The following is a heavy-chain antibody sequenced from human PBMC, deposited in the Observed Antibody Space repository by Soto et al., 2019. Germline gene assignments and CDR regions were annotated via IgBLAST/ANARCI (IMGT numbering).Heavy chain of an antibody. CDR3: AREGGSYSTGAYGMDV. CDR1: GGTFSSYA. D-gene: IGHD1-26*01. Sequence: QVQLVQSGAEVKKPGSSVKVSCKASGGTFSSYAISWVRQAPGQGREWMGGIIPIFGTANYAQKFQGRVTITADESTSTAYMELSSLRSEDTAVYYCAREGGSYSTGAYGMDVWGQGTTVTVSS. V-gene: IGHV1-69*01. CDR2: IIPIFGTA. J-gene: IGHJ6*02.